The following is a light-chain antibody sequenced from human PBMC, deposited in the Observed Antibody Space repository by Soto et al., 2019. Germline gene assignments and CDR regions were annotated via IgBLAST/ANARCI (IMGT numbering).Light chain of an antibody. J-gene: IGKJ5*01. CDR3: QQRSNWPLT. Sequence: EIVLAQSPATLSLSPGERATLSCRASQSVSSYLAWYQQKPGQAPRLLIYDASNRATGIPARFSGSGSGTAFPLTISSLEPEDFAVYYCQQRSNWPLTFGQGTRLEIK. V-gene: IGKV3-11*01. CDR1: QSVSSY. CDR2: DAS.